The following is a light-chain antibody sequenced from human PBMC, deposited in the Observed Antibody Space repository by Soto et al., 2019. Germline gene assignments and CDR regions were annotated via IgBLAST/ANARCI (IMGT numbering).Light chain of an antibody. CDR2: DAS. Sequence: DIQMTQSPSSLSASVGDRVTITCQASQDMGNFLNWYQQKPGKAPKLLIYDASNLETGVPSRFSGRGSGTDFTFTISSLQPEDIATYSCQQYYNLPPFTFGPGTKVDIK. V-gene: IGKV1-33*01. CDR1: QDMGNF. CDR3: QQYYNLPPFT. J-gene: IGKJ3*01.